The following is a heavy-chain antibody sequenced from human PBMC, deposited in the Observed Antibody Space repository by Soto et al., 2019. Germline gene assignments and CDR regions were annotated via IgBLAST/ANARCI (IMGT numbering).Heavy chain of an antibody. V-gene: IGHV4-34*01. CDR3: AFFRSGPVNSYYYGSGSYHY. CDR2: INHSGST. CDR1: GGSFSGYY. J-gene: IGHJ4*02. Sequence: SETLSLTCAVYGGSFSGYYWSWIRQPPGKGLERIGEINHSGSTNYNPSLKSRVTISVDTSKNQFSLKLSSVTAADTAEYYCAFFRSGPVNSYYYGSGSYHYWGQGTLVPVSS. D-gene: IGHD3-10*01.